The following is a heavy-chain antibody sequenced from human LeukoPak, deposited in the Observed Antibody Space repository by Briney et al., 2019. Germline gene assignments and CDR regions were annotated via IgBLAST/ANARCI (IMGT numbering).Heavy chain of an antibody. V-gene: IGHV4-34*01. CDR2: INHSGST. J-gene: IGHJ4*02. CDR1: GGCFSGYY. Sequence: SETLSLTCAVYGGCFSGYYWSWIRQPPGKGLEWIGEINHSGSTNYNPPLKSRVTISVDTSKNQFSLKLSSVTAADTAVYYCARRDGYNYYYWGQGTLVTVSS. CDR3: ARRDGYNYYY. D-gene: IGHD5-24*01.